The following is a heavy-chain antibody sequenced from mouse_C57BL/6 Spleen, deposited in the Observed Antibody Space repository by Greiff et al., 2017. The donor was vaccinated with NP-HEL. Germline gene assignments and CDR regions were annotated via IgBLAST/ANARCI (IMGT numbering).Heavy chain of an antibody. V-gene: IGHV1-69*01. CDR1: GYTFTSYW. CDR2: IDPSDSYT. D-gene: IGHD2-4*01. J-gene: IGHJ2*01. Sequence: QVQLQQPGAELVMPGASVKLSCKASGYTFTSYWMHWVKQRPGQGLEWIGEIDPSDSYTNYNQKFKGKSTLTVDKSSSTAYMQLSSLTSEDSAVYYCALYDSFDYWGQGTTLTVSS. CDR3: ALYDSFDY.